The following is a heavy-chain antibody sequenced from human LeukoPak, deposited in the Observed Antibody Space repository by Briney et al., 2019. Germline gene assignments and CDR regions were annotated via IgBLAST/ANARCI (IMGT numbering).Heavy chain of an antibody. CDR1: GYSFTSYW. CDR3: ARLPGIAAAGVYFDY. D-gene: IGHD6-13*01. V-gene: IGHV5-51*01. CDR2: IYPGDSDT. J-gene: IGHJ4*02. Sequence: GESLKISFKGFGYSFTSYWIGWVRRMPGKGLEWMGIIYPGDSDTRYSPSFQGQVTISADKSISTAYLQWSSLKASDTAMYYCARLPGIAAAGVYFDYWGQGTLVTVSS.